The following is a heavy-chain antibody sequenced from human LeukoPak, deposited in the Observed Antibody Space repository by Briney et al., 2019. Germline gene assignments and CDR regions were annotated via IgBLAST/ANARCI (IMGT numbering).Heavy chain of an antibody. CDR1: GYSISSGYY. Sequence: PSETLSLTCAVSGYSISSGYYWAWIRQPPGRGLEWIVSIYHSGTTYYNPSLKSRVTISLDTSKNQFSLKLSSVTAADTAVYYCARAAVAGPYAFDIWGQGTMVTVSS. CDR2: IYHSGTT. CDR3: ARAAVAGPYAFDI. V-gene: IGHV4-38-2*01. D-gene: IGHD6-19*01. J-gene: IGHJ3*02.